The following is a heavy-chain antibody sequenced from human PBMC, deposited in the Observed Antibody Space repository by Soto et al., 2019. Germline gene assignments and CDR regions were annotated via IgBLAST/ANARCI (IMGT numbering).Heavy chain of an antibody. Sequence: GSLRLSCAASGFTFSDYYMSWIRQAPGKGLEWVSYISGSGNYIYYADSVKGRFTISRDNAKNSLSLQMISLRAEDTAVYYCARCVGVTNWLDSWGQGTLVTVSS. V-gene: IGHV3-11*01. D-gene: IGHD2-15*01. J-gene: IGHJ5*01. CDR2: ISGSGNYI. CDR3: ARCVGVTNWLDS. CDR1: GFTFSDYY.